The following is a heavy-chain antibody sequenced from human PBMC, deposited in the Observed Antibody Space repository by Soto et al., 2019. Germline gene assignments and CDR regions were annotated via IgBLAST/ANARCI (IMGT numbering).Heavy chain of an antibody. D-gene: IGHD6-19*01. Sequence: QVQLVQSGAEEKKPGASVKVSCKASGYTFTSYAMHWVRQAPGQRLEWMGWINAGNGNTKYSQTFQGRVTITRDTSASTAYMELSSLRSEDTAVYYCARGSGWYPPFDYWGQGTLVTVSS. CDR1: GYTFTSYA. CDR3: ARGSGWYPPFDY. V-gene: IGHV1-3*05. CDR2: INAGNGNT. J-gene: IGHJ4*02.